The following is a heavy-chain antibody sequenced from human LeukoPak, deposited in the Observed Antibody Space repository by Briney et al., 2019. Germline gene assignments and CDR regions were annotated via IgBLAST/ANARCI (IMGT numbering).Heavy chain of an antibody. D-gene: IGHD3-10*01. CDR3: ARHVGGFFYYYGMDV. J-gene: IGHJ6*04. V-gene: IGHV5-10-1*01. Sequence: GESLKISRKGSGYSFTSYWISWVRQMPGKGLEWMGRIDPSDSYTNYSPSFQGHVTISADKSISTAYLQWSSLKASDTAMYYCARHVGGFFYYYGMDVWGKGTTVTVSS. CDR2: IDPSDSYT. CDR1: GYSFTSYW.